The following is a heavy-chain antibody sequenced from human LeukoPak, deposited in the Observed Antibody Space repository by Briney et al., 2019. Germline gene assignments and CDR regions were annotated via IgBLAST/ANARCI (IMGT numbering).Heavy chain of an antibody. D-gene: IGHD5-18*01. CDR3: ARPDEDRGYSYGYNY. J-gene: IGHJ4*02. V-gene: IGHV1-69*13. CDR2: IIPIFGTA. Sequence: GASVNVSCKASGGTFSSYAISWVRQAPGQGLEWMGGIIPIFGTANYAQKFQGRVTIIADESTGTAYMELSSLRSEDTAVYYCARPDEDRGYSYGYNYWGQGTLVTVSS. CDR1: GGTFSSYA.